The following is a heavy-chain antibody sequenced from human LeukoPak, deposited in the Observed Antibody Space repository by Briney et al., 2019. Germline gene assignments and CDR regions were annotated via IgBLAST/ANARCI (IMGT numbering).Heavy chain of an antibody. CDR1: GFTFSSYY. V-gene: IGHV3-21*01. CDR3: ARDLKEYYFDC. Sequence: PGGPLRLSCAASGFTFSSYYMNWVRQAPGKGLEWVSSISSSSYIYYADSVKGRFTISRDNAKNSLYLQMSSLRAEDTAVYYCARDLKEYYFDCWGQGTLVTVSS. J-gene: IGHJ4*02. CDR2: ISSSSYI.